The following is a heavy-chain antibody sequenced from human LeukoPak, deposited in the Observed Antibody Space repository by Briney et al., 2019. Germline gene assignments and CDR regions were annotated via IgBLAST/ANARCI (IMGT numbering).Heavy chain of an antibody. J-gene: IGHJ4*02. D-gene: IGHD2-2*01. CDR3: AKTQGVVPAAVGY. Sequence: PGRSLRLSCAASGFTFDDYAMHWVRQAPGKGLEWVSAISGSGGSTYYADSVKGRFTISRDNSMNTLYLQMNSLRAEDTAVYYCAKTQGVVPAAVGYWGQGTLVTVSS. CDR2: ISGSGGST. V-gene: IGHV3-23*01. CDR1: GFTFDDYA.